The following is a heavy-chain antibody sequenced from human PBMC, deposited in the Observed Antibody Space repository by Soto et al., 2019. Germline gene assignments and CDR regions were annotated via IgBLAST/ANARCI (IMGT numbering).Heavy chain of an antibody. CDR1: EFSFDDYA. D-gene: IGHD6-13*01. Sequence: EAQLLESGGDLVQPGGSLRLSCAASEFSFDDYAMSWVRQAPGKGLEWVSSITYTGVSTYYADSVKGRFTISRDNPKDTLYLQMNSLRAEDTAIYYCAKASVWYPYFDSWGQGTLVTVSS. CDR2: ITYTGVST. V-gene: IGHV3-23*01. J-gene: IGHJ4*02. CDR3: AKASVWYPYFDS.